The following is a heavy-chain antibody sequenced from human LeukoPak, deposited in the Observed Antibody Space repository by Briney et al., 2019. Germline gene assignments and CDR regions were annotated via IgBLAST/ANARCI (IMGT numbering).Heavy chain of an antibody. D-gene: IGHD1-26*01. CDR3: AKDRTVGASYWYFDL. V-gene: IGHV3-23*01. J-gene: IGHJ2*01. Sequence: GGSLRLSCVASGFSFSTYAMNWVRQAPGQGLEWVSVIVGSGGGINYAGSVMGRFTISRDSSKNTLFLHMNTLRAEDTAIYYCAKDRTVGASYWYFDLWGRGTLVTVSS. CDR1: GFSFSTYA. CDR2: IVGSGGGI.